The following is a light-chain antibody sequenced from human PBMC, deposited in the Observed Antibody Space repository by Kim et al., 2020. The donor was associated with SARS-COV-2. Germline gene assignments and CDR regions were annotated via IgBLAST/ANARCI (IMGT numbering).Light chain of an antibody. CDR2: AAS. V-gene: IGKV1-39*01. CDR1: RNVNSY. J-gene: IGKJ4*01. CDR3: QQSDNTPLT. Sequence: ASVGDRVTITCRASRNVNSYLNWYQQKAGTAPKLLIYAASSLQSGVPSRFSGSGSGTAFTLTISSLQAEDSATYYCQQSDNTPLTFGGGTKVDIK.